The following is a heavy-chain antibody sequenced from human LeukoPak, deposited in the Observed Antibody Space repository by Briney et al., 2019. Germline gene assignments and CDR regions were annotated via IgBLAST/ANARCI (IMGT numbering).Heavy chain of an antibody. Sequence: ASVKVSCKASGYTFTGYYMHWVRQGPGQGLEWMGWINPNSGGTNYAQKFQGRVTMTRDTSISTAYMELSRLRSDDTAVYYCARRSGDSSGFNSDPFDYWGQGTLVTVSS. CDR1: GYTFTGYY. J-gene: IGHJ4*02. CDR2: INPNSGGT. V-gene: IGHV1-2*02. CDR3: ARRSGDSSGFNSDPFDY. D-gene: IGHD3-22*01.